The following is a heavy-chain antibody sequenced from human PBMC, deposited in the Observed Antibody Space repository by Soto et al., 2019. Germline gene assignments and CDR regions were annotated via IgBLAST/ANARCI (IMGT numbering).Heavy chain of an antibody. Sequence: GGSLRLSCAASGFTFSDYYMSWIRQAPGKGLEWVSYISSSGSTIYYADSVKGRFTISRDNAKNSLYLQMNSLRAEDTAVYYCARAGITIFGVVTPLGTGHMDVWGKGTTVTVSS. J-gene: IGHJ6*04. CDR2: ISSSGSTI. CDR3: ARAGITIFGVVTPLGTGHMDV. CDR1: GFTFSDYY. V-gene: IGHV3-11*01. D-gene: IGHD3-3*01.